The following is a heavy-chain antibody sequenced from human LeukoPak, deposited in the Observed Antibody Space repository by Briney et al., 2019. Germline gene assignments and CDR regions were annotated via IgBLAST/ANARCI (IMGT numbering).Heavy chain of an antibody. CDR2: IYSGGST. CDR1: GFTVSSNY. CDR3: ARGEYYYDSSGYSQYPYFDY. Sequence: GGSLRLSCAASGFTVSSNYMSWVRQAPGKGLEWVSVIYSGGSTYYADSVKGRFTISRDNSKNTLYLQMNSLRAEDTGVYYCARGEYYYDSSGYSQYPYFDYWGQGTLVTVSS. D-gene: IGHD3-22*01. J-gene: IGHJ4*02. V-gene: IGHV3-53*01.